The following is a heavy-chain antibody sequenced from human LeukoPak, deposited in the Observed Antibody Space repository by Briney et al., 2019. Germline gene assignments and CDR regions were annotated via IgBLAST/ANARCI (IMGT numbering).Heavy chain of an antibody. J-gene: IGHJ5*02. V-gene: IGHV1-69*13. Sequence: ASVKVSCKASGGTFSSYAISWVRQAPGQGLEWMGGIIPIFGTANYAQKFQGRVTITADESTSTAYMELSSLRSEDTAVYYCARGDIVLMVYAPSSSWFDPWGQGTLVTVSS. CDR2: IIPIFGTA. CDR3: ARGDIVLMVYAPSSSWFDP. CDR1: GGTFSSYA. D-gene: IGHD2-8*01.